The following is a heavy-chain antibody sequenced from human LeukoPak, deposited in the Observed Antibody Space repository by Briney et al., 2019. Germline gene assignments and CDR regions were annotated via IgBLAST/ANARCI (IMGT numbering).Heavy chain of an antibody. D-gene: IGHD1-26*01. CDR2: IYYSGST. Sequence: GSIYYSGSTYYNPSLKSRVTISVDTSKNQFSLKLSSVTAADTAVYYCARHFSGSYYAYFDYWGQGTLVTVSS. V-gene: IGHV4-39*01. CDR3: ARHFSGSYYAYFDY. J-gene: IGHJ4*02.